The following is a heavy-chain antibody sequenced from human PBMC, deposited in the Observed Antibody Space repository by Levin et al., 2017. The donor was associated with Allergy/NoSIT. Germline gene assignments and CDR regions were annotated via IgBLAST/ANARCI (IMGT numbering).Heavy chain of an antibody. V-gene: IGHV1-69*01. CDR2: IIPIFGTA. J-gene: IGHJ3*02. CDR1: GGTFSSYA. Sequence: KISCKASGGTFSSYAISWVRQAPGQGLEWMGGIIPIFGTANYAQKFQGRVTITADESTSTAYMELSSLRSEDTAVYYCARDQEGYYDSSGYYPHGAFDIWGQGTMVTVSS. CDR3: ARDQEGYYDSSGYYPHGAFDI. D-gene: IGHD3-22*01.